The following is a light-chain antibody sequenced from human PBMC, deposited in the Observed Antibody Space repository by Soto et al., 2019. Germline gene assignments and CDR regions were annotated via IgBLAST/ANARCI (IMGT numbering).Light chain of an antibody. Sequence: EIVMTQSPATLSVSPGERATLSCRASQSVSNNLAWYQQKPGQAPRLLIYCASTRATGIPARFSGSGSGTEFTLTISSLQSEDFAVYYCHQSNDWWTFGQGTKVEIK. J-gene: IGKJ1*01. CDR3: HQSNDWWT. CDR1: QSVSNN. V-gene: IGKV3-15*01. CDR2: CAS.